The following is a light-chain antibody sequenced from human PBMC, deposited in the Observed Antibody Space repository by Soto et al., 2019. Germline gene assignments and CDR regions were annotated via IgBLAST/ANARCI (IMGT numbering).Light chain of an antibody. Sequence: QSVLAQPASVSGSPGQSITISCTGTNVDVGGYNYVSWYQHHPGKAPKLLIFEVSNRPSGVSNRFSGSKSGNTASLTISGFQSEDEADYYGASYTIKTTYVFGSGTKVTVL. CDR2: EVS. J-gene: IGLJ1*01. CDR1: NVDVGGYNY. V-gene: IGLV2-14*01. CDR3: ASYTIKTTYV.